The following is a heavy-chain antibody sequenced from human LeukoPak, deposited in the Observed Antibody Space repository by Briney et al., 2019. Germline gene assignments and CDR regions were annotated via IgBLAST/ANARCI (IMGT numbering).Heavy chain of an antibody. J-gene: IGHJ4*02. CDR3: AREGIVVGANNY. D-gene: IGHD3-22*01. CDR1: GFTFNSYW. V-gene: IGHV3-7*01. Sequence: GGSLRLSCAASGFTFNSYWMAWIRQAPGKGLEWVANIKVDGSEKYYVDSVKGRFAISRDNAENSLYLQMNSLRAEDTAVYYCAREGIVVGANNYWGQGTLVTVSS. CDR2: IKVDGSEK.